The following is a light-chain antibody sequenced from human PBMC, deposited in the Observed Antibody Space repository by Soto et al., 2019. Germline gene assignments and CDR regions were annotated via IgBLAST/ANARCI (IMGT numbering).Light chain of an antibody. Sequence: EIVLTQSPVTLSLSPGERATLSCRASQSVSRYLAWYQQKPDQAPRLLIYDAFNRATGIPARFSGSGSGTDFTLTISSLEPEDFAVYYCQQYGSSGTFGQGTKVEIK. V-gene: IGKV3-11*01. CDR1: QSVSRY. CDR3: QQYGSSGT. CDR2: DAF. J-gene: IGKJ1*01.